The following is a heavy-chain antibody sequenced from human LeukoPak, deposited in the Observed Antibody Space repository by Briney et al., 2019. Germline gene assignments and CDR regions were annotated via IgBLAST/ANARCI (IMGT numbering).Heavy chain of an antibody. CDR2: IYHSGTT. D-gene: IGHD1-26*01. J-gene: IGHJ4*02. CDR1: SGSISSYDYY. CDR3: ARYSGNYRFFDY. Sequence: SETLSLTCTVSSGSISSYDYYWTWIRQHPGKGLEWIGYIYHSGTTYHNPSLKSRVTISVDTSENQFSLKLTSVTAADSAMYYCARYSGNYRFFDYWGQGTLVTVSS. V-gene: IGHV4-31*03.